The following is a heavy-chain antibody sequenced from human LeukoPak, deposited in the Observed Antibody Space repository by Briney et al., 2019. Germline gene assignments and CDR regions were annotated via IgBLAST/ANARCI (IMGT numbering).Heavy chain of an antibody. D-gene: IGHD1-20*01. CDR1: GLTFSSCF. Sequence: GGSLRLSCVASGLTFSSCFMTWVRRTPEKGLEWVANIKPDGSEKYYMDSVKGRVTISRDNAKNSVYLQMNSLRAEDTALYYCASGGYNWNRLDYWGQGTLVTVSS. J-gene: IGHJ4*02. CDR2: IKPDGSEK. CDR3: ASGGYNWNRLDY. V-gene: IGHV3-7*01.